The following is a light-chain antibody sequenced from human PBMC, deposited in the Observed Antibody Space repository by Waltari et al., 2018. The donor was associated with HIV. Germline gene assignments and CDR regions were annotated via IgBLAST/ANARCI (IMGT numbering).Light chain of an antibody. Sequence: QSALTQPASVSGSPGQSITISCTGTSSDVGGYNYASWYQQHPGKAPKLMIYDVSNRPSGVSNRFSGSKSGNTASLTISGLQAEDEADYYCSSYTSSNTLPYVFGTGTKVTVL. CDR1: SSDVGGYNY. CDR2: DVS. J-gene: IGLJ1*01. V-gene: IGLV2-14*03. CDR3: SSYTSSNTLPYV.